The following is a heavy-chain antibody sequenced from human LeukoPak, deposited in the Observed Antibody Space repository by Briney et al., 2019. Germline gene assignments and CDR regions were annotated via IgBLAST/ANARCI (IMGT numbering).Heavy chain of an antibody. CDR1: GGSFSGYY. CDR2: INHSGST. J-gene: IGHJ4*02. V-gene: IGHV4-34*01. D-gene: IGHD1-26*01. CDR3: ARDSGSFNQPPISDY. Sequence: SETLSLACAVYGGSFSGYYWSWIRQPPGKGLEWIGEINHSGSTNYNPSLKSRVTISVDTSKNQFSLKLSPVTAADTAVYYCARDSGSFNQPPISDYWGQGTLVTVSS.